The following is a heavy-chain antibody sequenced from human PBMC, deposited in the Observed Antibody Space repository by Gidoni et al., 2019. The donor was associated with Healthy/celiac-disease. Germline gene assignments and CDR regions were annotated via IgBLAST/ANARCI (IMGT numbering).Heavy chain of an antibody. CDR3: ARVGARFRAFDAFDI. J-gene: IGHJ3*02. V-gene: IGHV3-74*01. D-gene: IGHD3-10*01. CDR1: GFTFSSYG. CDR2: MNSDGSST. Sequence: EVQLVESEGGLVPPWGSLSLSCAASGFTFSSYGMHWVRQAPGKGLVWVSRMNSDGSSTSYADSVKGRFTISRDNAKNTLYLQMNSLRAEDTAVYYCARVGARFRAFDAFDIWGQGTMVTVSS.